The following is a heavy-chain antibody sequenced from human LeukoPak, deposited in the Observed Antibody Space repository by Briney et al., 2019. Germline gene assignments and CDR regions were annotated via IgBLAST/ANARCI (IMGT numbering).Heavy chain of an antibody. CDR2: IYNNGST. D-gene: IGHD6-13*01. CDR3: ARRLAAAQARYFQH. CDR1: GGSIRSYY. J-gene: IGHJ1*01. Sequence: SETLSLTCTVSGGSIRSYYWTWIRQPPGKGLEWIGYIYNNGSTNYNPSLKSRVTISVDTSENQFSLKLSSVTAADTAVYYCARRLAAAQARYFQHWGQGTLVTVSS. V-gene: IGHV4-59*12.